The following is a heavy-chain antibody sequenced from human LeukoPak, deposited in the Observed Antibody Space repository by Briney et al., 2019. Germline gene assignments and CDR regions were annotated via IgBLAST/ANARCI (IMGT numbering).Heavy chain of an antibody. Sequence: GGSLRLSCAASGFTVSSNYMSWVRQAPGKGLGWVSVIYSGGSTYYADSVKGRFTISRDNSKNTLYLQMNSLRAEDTAVYYCAREEGMTTDYYYYYYGMDVWGQGTTVTVSS. CDR1: GFTVSSNY. CDR2: IYSGGST. V-gene: IGHV3-66*02. D-gene: IGHD4-11*01. CDR3: AREEGMTTDYYYYYYGMDV. J-gene: IGHJ6*02.